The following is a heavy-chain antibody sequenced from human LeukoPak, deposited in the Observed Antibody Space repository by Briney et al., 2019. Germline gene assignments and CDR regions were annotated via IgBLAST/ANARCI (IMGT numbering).Heavy chain of an antibody. CDR3: ARELAVAGKGGYDY. Sequence: SESLSLTCTVSGGSVSSGSYFWRWIRQPPGKGLAWIGYIYYSGSNNYNPSLKRRVTISVDTYKNQFSLKLSSVTAADTAVYYCARELAVAGKGGYDYWGQGTLVTVSS. V-gene: IGHV4-61*01. D-gene: IGHD6-19*01. CDR1: GGSVSSGSYF. CDR2: IYYSGSN. J-gene: IGHJ4*02.